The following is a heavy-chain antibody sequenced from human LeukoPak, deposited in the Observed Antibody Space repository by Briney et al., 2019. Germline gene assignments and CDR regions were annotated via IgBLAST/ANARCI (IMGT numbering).Heavy chain of an antibody. CDR3: YSTGWHEYYYTGMDV. D-gene: IGHD6-19*01. J-gene: IGHJ6*02. CDR1: GFSFSSYW. V-gene: IGHV3-7*01. Sequence: GGSLRLSCAASGFSFSSYWMSWVRQAPGKGLEWVANIEPDGSRKYYVDSVQGRFTISRDNTKNSLFLQMNSLRAEDTAVYYCYSTGWHEYYYTGMDVWGQGTTVIVSS. CDR2: IEPDGSRK.